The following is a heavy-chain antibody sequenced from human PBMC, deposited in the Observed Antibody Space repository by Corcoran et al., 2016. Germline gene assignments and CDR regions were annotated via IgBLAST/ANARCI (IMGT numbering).Heavy chain of an antibody. V-gene: IGHV4-34*01. J-gene: IGHJ4*02. D-gene: IGHD3-16*01. CDR3: VRWGGTPPMDD. Sequence: QVQLQQWGAGLLTPSETLSLPCAVSGGSFSGSYWTWIRQPPGAGLEWIGVINPSGSTNYNPSLKSRVTISVDISKNQVSLKLSSVTAADTAVYDCVRWGGTPPMDDWGQGTLVTVSS. CDR2: INPSGST. CDR1: GGSFSGSY.